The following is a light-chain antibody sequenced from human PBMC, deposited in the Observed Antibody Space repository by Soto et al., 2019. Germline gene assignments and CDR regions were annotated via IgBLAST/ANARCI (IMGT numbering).Light chain of an antibody. CDR1: QTISSW. Sequence: DVHMTQSPSTLSGSVGYRFTITCRASQTISSWLAWYQQKPRRAPKLLIHDASNLEAGVPSRLRGSGSGTDFTFTISRLQPEDIATYYCQQYENLPTFGQGTRLEIK. V-gene: IGKV1-33*01. CDR2: DAS. CDR3: QQYENLPT. J-gene: IGKJ5*01.